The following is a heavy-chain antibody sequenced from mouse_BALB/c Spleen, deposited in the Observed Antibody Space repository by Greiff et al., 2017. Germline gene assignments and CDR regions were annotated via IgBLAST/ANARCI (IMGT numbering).Heavy chain of an antibody. CDR2: INPSSGYT. Sequence: VQLQQSAAELARPGASVKMSCKASGYTFTSYTMHWVKQRPGQGLEWIGYINPSSGYTEYNQKFKDKTTLTADKSSSTAYMQLSSLTSEDSAVYYCARRGLRYAWFAYWGQGTLVTVAA. V-gene: IGHV1-4*02. CDR3: ARRGLRYAWFAY. CDR1: GYTFTSYT. D-gene: IGHD1-1*01. J-gene: IGHJ3*01.